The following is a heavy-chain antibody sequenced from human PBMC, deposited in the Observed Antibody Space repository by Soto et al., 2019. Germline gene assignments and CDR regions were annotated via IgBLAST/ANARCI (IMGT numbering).Heavy chain of an antibody. CDR1: GYTFNSYS. V-gene: IGHV3-21*05. Sequence: PGGSLRLSCEGFGYTFNSYSINWVRQAPGKGLEWISHIAPSSQYIWYADSVKGRFTVSRNNAKNSVYLQVSSLRVEDTAMYFCARDENWSSDVGGKGTMVTVSS. J-gene: IGHJ3*01. CDR2: IAPSSQYI. CDR3: ARDENWSSDV.